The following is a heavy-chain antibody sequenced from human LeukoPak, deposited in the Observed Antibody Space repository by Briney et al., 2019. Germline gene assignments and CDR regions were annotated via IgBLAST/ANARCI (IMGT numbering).Heavy chain of an antibody. CDR2: IWYDGSNK. CDR3: ARERTRTSGRFKVGYYYYGMDV. Sequence: PGGSLRLSCAASGFTFSSYGMHWVRQAPGKGLEWVAVIWYDGSNKYYADSVKGRFTISRDNSKNTLYLQMNSLRAEDTAVYYCARERTRTSGRFKVGYYYYGMDVWGKGTTVTVSS. J-gene: IGHJ6*04. V-gene: IGHV3-30*19. CDR1: GFTFSSYG. D-gene: IGHD1-26*01.